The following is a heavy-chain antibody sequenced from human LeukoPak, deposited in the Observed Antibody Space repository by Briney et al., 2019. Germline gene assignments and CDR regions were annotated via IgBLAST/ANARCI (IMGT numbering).Heavy chain of an antibody. D-gene: IGHD2-15*01. CDR2: ISWDGGST. V-gene: IGHV3-43*01. CDR1: GFTFDDYT. Sequence: GGSLRLSCAASGFTFDDYTMHWVRQAPGKGLEWVSLISWDGGSTYYADSVKGRFTISRDNAKKSLYLQMNSLRAEDTAVYYCARDSDVHCSGGRCTNFDYWGQGILVTVSS. CDR3: ARDSDVHCSGGRCTNFDY. J-gene: IGHJ4*02.